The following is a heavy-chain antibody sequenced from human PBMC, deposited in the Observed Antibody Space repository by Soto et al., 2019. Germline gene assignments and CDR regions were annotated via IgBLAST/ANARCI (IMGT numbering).Heavy chain of an antibody. D-gene: IGHD3-10*01. CDR2: IIPIFGTA. CDR3: ARGGIMVRGKPATWYFDL. CDR1: GGTFSSYA. V-gene: IGHV1-69*01. J-gene: IGHJ2*01. Sequence: QVQLVQSGAEVKKPGSSVKVSCKASGGTFSSYAISWVRQAPGQGLEWMGGIIPIFGTAHYAQKFQGRVTITADESTSTAYMELSSLRSEDTAVYYCARGGIMVRGKPATWYFDLWGRGTLVTVSS.